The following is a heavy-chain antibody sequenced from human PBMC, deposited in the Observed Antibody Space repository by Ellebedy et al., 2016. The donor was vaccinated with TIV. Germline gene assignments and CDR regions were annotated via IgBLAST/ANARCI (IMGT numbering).Heavy chain of an antibody. CDR1: GFTFSTYS. CDR2: ISGSSIFI. CDR3: ASRPLRYCSSTNCFHPFYYYGMDV. D-gene: IGHD2-2*01. V-gene: IGHV3-21*01. J-gene: IGHJ6*02. Sequence: PGGSLRLSCAASGFTFSTYSMNWVRQAPGKGLEWVSSISGSSIFIRCADSVKGRFTISRDNAGNSLYLQMNSLRAEDTAVYYLASRPLRYCSSTNCFHPFYYYGMDVWGQGTTVTVSS.